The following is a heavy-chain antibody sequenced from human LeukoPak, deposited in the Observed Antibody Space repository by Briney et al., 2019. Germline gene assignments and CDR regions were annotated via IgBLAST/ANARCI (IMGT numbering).Heavy chain of an antibody. CDR1: GFTFSSYA. J-gene: IGHJ6*04. D-gene: IGHD3-10*01. V-gene: IGHV3-23*01. CDR3: AKPHYYGSGSYSYYYGMDV. CDR2: ISGSGGST. Sequence: GGSLRLSCGASGFTFSSYAMRWVRQAPGKGLEWVSAISGSGGSTYYADSVKGRFTISRDNSKNTLYLQMNSLRAEDTAVYYCAKPHYYGSGSYSYYYGMDVWGKGTTVTVSS.